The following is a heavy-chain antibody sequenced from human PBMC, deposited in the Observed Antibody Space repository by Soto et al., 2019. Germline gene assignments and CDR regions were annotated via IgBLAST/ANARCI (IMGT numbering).Heavy chain of an antibody. D-gene: IGHD3-10*01. CDR3: ARYGSGTSREGDY. CDR2: ISGYNGNT. CDR1: GYTFTHYG. J-gene: IGHJ4*02. V-gene: IGHV1-18*01. Sequence: QVQLVQSGAEVKKPGASVKVSCTASGYTFTHYGVSWVRQAPGQGLEWMGWISGYNGNTKYAQKLQGRVTMTTDTSRTTAYMELRSLRADDTAVYYCARYGSGTSREGDYWGQGTLVTVSS.